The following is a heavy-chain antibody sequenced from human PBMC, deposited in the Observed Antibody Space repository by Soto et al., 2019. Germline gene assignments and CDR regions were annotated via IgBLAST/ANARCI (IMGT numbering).Heavy chain of an antibody. CDR1: GGSLGSGVYS. V-gene: IGHV4-30-4*01. Sequence: QVQLQESGPGLVKPSQTLSLTCTFSGGSLGSGVYSWSWIRQPPGKGLEWIGYIYYSGSTYYNPSLKSRVTISVDTSKNQFSLKLSSVTAADTAVYYCARMRAAHNWFDPWGQGTLVTVSS. J-gene: IGHJ5*02. CDR3: ARMRAAHNWFDP. CDR2: IYYSGST. D-gene: IGHD6-13*01.